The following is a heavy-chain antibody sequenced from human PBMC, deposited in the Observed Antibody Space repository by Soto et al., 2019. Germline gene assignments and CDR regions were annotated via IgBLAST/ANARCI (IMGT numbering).Heavy chain of an antibody. CDR2: IYPGDSDT. V-gene: IGHV5-51*01. Sequence: PGESLKISCKGSGYSFTSYWIGWVRQMPGKGLEWMGIIYPGDSDTRYSPSFQGQVTISAAKSISTAYLQWSSLKASDTAMYYCGIHFGERWLQLCFYFGMDGWGRGNTVTVSS. CDR1: GYSFTSYW. J-gene: IGHJ6*02. D-gene: IGHD5-12*01. CDR3: GIHFGERWLQLCFYFGMDG.